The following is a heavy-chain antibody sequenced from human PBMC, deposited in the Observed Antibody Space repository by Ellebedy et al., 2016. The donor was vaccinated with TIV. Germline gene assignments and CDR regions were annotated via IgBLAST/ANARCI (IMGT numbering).Heavy chain of an antibody. V-gene: IGHV4-59*13. CDR1: GGSISSYY. CDR3: ARRLGYYYYYYMDV. Sequence: GSLRLXCTVSGGSISSYYWSWIRQPPGKGLEWIGYIYYSGSTNYNPSLKSRVTISVDTSKNQFSLKLSSVTAADTAVYYCARRLGYYYYYYMDVWGKGTTVTVSS. J-gene: IGHJ6*03. CDR2: IYYSGST.